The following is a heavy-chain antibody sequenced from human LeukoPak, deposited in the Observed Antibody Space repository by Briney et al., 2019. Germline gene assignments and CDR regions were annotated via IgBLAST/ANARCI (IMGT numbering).Heavy chain of an antibody. CDR3: ARDRGGVGATFLGYGMDV. Sequence: VASVKVSCKASGYTFTSYYLHWMRPAPEQGFGWLGIVNASGGTTNYAEKFQGRVTLTRDTSTSTVYMVLGSLRSEDTAVYYCARDRGGVGATFLGYGMDVWGQGTTVTVSS. CDR1: GYTFTSYY. CDR2: VNASGGTT. D-gene: IGHD1-26*01. V-gene: IGHV1-46*01. J-gene: IGHJ6*02.